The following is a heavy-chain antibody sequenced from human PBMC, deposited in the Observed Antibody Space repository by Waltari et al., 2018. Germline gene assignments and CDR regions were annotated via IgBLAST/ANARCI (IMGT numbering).Heavy chain of an antibody. CDR1: GFSFSDYY. V-gene: IGHV3-11*01. D-gene: IGHD1-7*01. CDR3: ARGGMTGNTRYAPWYFDV. J-gene: IGHJ2*01. Sequence: QEQVVESGGGLVNPGGSLRLSCAASGFSFSDYYMTWIRQAPGKGREGIAYISSRDDSTYHADSVRGRFTISRDNAKNSLFLQMKSLRVEDSAVYYCARGGMTGNTRYAPWYFDVWGRGTLVTVSS. CDR2: ISSRDDST.